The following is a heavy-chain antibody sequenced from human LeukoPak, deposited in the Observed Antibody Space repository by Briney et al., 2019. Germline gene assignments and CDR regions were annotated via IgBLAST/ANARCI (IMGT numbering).Heavy chain of an antibody. CDR1: GGSISSSSYY. D-gene: IGHD6-13*01. V-gene: IGHV4-39*07. CDR3: ARDLLRSSSRQLAPQFPFDI. J-gene: IGHJ3*02. CDR2: IYYSGIT. Sequence: PSETLSLTCTVSGGSISSSSYYWGWIRQPPGKGLEWIGSIYYSGITYRNPSLKSRVTISVDTSKNQFSLKLSSVTAADTAVYYCARDLLRSSSRQLAPQFPFDIWGQGTMVTVSS.